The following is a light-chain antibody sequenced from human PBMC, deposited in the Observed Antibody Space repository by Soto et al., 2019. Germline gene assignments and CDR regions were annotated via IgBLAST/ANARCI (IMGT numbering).Light chain of an antibody. CDR3: QTWGTGWSI. J-gene: IGLJ2*01. Sequence: QSVLTQPPSASASLGASVKLTCTLSNGHTHYAIGWLQQRPDTGPRFLMKLNSDDSQIKGDGVPDRFSGSSSGAERHLTISSLQSEDDSEYDCQTWGTGWSIFGGGTKLTVL. CDR1: NGHTHYA. CDR2: LNSDDSQ. V-gene: IGLV4-69*01.